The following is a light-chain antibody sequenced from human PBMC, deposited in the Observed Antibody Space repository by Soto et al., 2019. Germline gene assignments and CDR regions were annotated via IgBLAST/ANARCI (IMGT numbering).Light chain of an antibody. CDR3: QQYDSSPRT. CDR2: GAS. Sequence: EIELTQSPGTLSLSPGERATLSCRASQSVSSSYLAWYQQKPGQAPRLVIYGASSRATGIPDRFSSSGSGTDFTLTISRLEPEDFAVYYCQQYDSSPRTFGQGTKVEIK. J-gene: IGKJ1*01. CDR1: QSVSSSY. V-gene: IGKV3-20*01.